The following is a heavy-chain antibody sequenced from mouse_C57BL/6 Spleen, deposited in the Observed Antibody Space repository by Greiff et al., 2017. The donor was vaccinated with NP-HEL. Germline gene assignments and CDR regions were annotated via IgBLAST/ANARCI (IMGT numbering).Heavy chain of an antibody. Sequence: VKVVESGPELVKPGASVKLSCKASGYTFTRYDINWVKQRPGQGLEWIGWIYPRDGRTKYNEKFKGKATLTVDPSSSTADMELHSLTAEDSAVYVCARIDYDYDGGYFDYWGQGTTLTVSS. D-gene: IGHD2-4*01. J-gene: IGHJ2*01. CDR2: IYPRDGRT. V-gene: IGHV1-85*01. CDR1: GYTFTRYD. CDR3: ARIDYDYDGGYFDY.